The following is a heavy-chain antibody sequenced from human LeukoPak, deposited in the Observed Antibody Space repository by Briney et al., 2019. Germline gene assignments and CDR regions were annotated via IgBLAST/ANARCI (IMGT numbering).Heavy chain of an antibody. J-gene: IGHJ4*02. CDR1: GFTFSSYG. CDR2: IRYDGSNK. V-gene: IGHV3-30*02. D-gene: IGHD2-8*01. Sequence: LAGGSLRLSCAASGFTFSSYGMHWVRQAPGKGLEWVAFIRYDGSNKYYADSVKGRFTISRDNSKNTVYLQMNSLRAEDMAVYYCARSRQWAFDYWGQGTLVTVSS. CDR3: ARSRQWAFDY.